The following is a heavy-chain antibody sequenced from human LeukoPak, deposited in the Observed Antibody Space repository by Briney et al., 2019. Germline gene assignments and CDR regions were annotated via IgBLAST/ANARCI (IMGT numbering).Heavy chain of an antibody. CDR1: GGSISSGSYY. CDR2: IYTSGST. V-gene: IGHV4-61*02. Sequence: SEILSLTCTVSGGSISSGSYYWSWIRQPAGKGLEWIGRIYTSGSTDYNPSLKSRVTISLDTSKNQCSLKLSSVTAADTAVYYCAREERFSYNWFDPWGQGTLVTVSS. D-gene: IGHD3-3*01. CDR3: AREERFSYNWFDP. J-gene: IGHJ5*02.